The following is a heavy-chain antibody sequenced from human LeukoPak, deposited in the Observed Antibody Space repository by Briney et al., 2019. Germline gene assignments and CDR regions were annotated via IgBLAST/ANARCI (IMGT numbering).Heavy chain of an antibody. CDR1: GFTVNNYY. J-gene: IGHJ4*02. CDR3: ARARAVADFDY. V-gene: IGHV4-4*02. D-gene: IGHD6-19*01. Sequence: GSLRLSCAASGFTVNNYYMNWVRQPPGKGLEWIGEIYHSGSTNYNPSLKSRVTISVDKSKNQFSLKLSSVTAADTAVYYCARARAVADFDYWSQGTLVTVSS. CDR2: IYHSGST.